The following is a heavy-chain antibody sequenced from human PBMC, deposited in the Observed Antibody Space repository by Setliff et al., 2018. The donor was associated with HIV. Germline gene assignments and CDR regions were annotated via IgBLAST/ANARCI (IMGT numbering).Heavy chain of an antibody. CDR2: INSDGSST. Sequence: PGGSLRLSCAASGFTFSGYWMHWVRQAPGKGLVWVPRINSDGSSTTYADSVKGRFTISRDNAKNTLYLQMNSLRAEDTAVYYCAKDHATSSWFTALLDYWGQGALVTVSS. CDR1: GFTFSGYW. J-gene: IGHJ4*02. D-gene: IGHD6-13*01. V-gene: IGHV3-74*01. CDR3: AKDHATSSWFTALLDY.